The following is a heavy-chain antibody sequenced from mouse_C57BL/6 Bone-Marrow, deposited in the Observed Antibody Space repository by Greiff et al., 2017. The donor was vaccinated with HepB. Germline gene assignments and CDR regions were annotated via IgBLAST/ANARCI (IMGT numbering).Heavy chain of an antibody. CDR3: ARRTYYSNYNWYFDV. Sequence: VQLQQSGPELVKPGASVKISCKASGYTFTDYYMNWVKQSHGKSLEWIGDINPNNGGTSYNQKFKGKATLTVDKSSSTAYMELRSLTSEDSAVYYCARRTYYSNYNWYFDVWGTGTTVTVSS. CDR1: GYTFTDYY. V-gene: IGHV1-26*01. D-gene: IGHD2-5*01. CDR2: INPNNGGT. J-gene: IGHJ1*03.